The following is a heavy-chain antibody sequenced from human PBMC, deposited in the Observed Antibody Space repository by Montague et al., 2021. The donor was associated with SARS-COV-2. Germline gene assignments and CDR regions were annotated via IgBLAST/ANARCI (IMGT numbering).Heavy chain of an antibody. V-gene: IGHV4-39*01. Sequence: SETLSLTCTVSGDSTSCPNCYWGWIRQAPGKGLDWLGTIYNSGTTYYXXXLKSRLTISIDTSKNQFSLKLTSVTAADTAVYYCARHRNYGGHSFHSCFHPWGQGTLVTVSS. J-gene: IGHJ5*02. CDR1: GDSTSCPNCY. D-gene: IGHD4-23*01. CDR3: ARHRNYGGHSFHSCFHP. CDR2: IYNSGTT.